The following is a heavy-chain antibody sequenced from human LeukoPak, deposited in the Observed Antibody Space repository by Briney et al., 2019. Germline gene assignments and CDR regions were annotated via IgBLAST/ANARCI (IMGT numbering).Heavy chain of an antibody. CDR2: ISSRSTYI. V-gene: IGHV3-21*01. D-gene: IGHD3-9*01. Sequence: GGSLRLSCAASGFTFSSYSMNWVRQAPGKGLEWVSSISSRSTYIYHADSVKGRFTISRDNSKNTLYLQMNSLRAEDTAVYYCARGDYDILTGYYGYWGQGTLVTVSS. J-gene: IGHJ4*02. CDR1: GFTFSSYS. CDR3: ARGDYDILTGYYGY.